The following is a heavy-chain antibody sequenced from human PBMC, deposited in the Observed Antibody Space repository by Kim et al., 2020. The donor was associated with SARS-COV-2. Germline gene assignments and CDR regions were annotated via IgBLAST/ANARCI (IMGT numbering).Heavy chain of an antibody. CDR3: ARVVRVHQENDY. CDR1: GGSFSGYY. Sequence: SETLSLTCAVYGGSFSGYYWSWIRQPPGKGLEWIGEINHSGSTNYNPSLKSRVTISVDTSKNQFSLKLSSVTAADTAVYYCARVVRVHQENDYWGQGTLVTVSS. J-gene: IGHJ4*02. V-gene: IGHV4-34*01. D-gene: IGHD6-6*01. CDR2: INHSGST.